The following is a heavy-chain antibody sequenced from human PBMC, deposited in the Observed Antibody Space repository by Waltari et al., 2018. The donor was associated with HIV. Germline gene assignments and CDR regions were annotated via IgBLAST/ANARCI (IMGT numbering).Heavy chain of an antibody. V-gene: IGHV3-23*01. J-gene: IGHJ3*01. CDR3: AKSMRDLRPSAFDV. D-gene: IGHD2-8*01. CDR1: GFNLRNFA. CDR2: LSGSGSTA. Sequence: EVQLLESGGGLVQRGGSLGPPLAAPGFNLRNFAMGWGRQAPGKGPEWVSALSGSGSTASYADYVKGRFTISRDFSNNTLFLQMNNLRAEDTAVYFCAKSMRDLRPSAFDVWGQGTMVAISS.